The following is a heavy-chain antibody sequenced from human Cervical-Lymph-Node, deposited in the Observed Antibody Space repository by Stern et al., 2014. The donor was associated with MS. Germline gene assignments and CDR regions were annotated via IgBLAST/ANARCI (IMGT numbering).Heavy chain of an antibody. J-gene: IGHJ4*02. Sequence: EVQLVESGGGLVQPGGSLSLSCAASGFTFSSYWMHWVRQAPGKGLVWVSRIHSDGSSASYADSVKGRFTISRDNAKNTLYLQMNSLRAEDTAVYYGARVSDDFWSGYFARWGQGTLVTVSS. CDR3: ARVSDDFWSGYFAR. D-gene: IGHD3-3*01. V-gene: IGHV3-74*02. CDR1: GFTFSSYW. CDR2: IHSDGSSA.